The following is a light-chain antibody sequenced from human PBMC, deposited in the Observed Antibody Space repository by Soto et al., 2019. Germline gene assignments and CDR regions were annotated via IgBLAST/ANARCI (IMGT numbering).Light chain of an antibody. V-gene: IGLV2-14*01. Sequence: QSALTQPASVSGSPGQSITISCTGTSSDVGGYNYVSWYQQHPGKAPKLMIYDVSNRPSGVSNRFSGSKSGNTASLTISGLQAEDEADYYRSSYTSSSTLVVFGRGTKLTVL. CDR2: DVS. CDR1: SSDVGGYNY. CDR3: SSYTSSSTLVV. J-gene: IGLJ2*01.